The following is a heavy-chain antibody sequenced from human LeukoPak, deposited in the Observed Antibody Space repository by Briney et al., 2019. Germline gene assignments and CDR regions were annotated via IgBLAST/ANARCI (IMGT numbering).Heavy chain of an antibody. CDR3: ARQPHSSGWYCGMDV. Sequence: PSETLSLTCTVSGGSISSSSYYWGWIRQPPGKGLEWIGSIYYSGSTYYDPSLKSRVTTSVDTSKNQFSLKLSSVTAADTAVYYCARQPHSSGWYCGMDVWGQGTTVTVSS. V-gene: IGHV4-39*01. J-gene: IGHJ6*02. CDR2: IYYSGST. CDR1: GGSISSSSYY. D-gene: IGHD6-19*01.